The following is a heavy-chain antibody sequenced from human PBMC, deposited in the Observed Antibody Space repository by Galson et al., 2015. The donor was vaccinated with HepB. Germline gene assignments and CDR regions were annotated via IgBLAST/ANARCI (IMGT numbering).Heavy chain of an antibody. D-gene: IGHD6-19*01. CDR1: GYTFTGYY. V-gene: IGHV1-2*02. Sequence: SVKVSCKASGYTFTGYYMHWVRQAPGQGLEWMGWINPNSGSTYYADSVKGRFTISRDNSKNTLYLQMDSLRAEDTAVYYCAKEFYSSGWFFDYWGQGTLVTVSS. J-gene: IGHJ4*02. CDR3: AKEFYSSGWFFDY. CDR2: INPNSGST.